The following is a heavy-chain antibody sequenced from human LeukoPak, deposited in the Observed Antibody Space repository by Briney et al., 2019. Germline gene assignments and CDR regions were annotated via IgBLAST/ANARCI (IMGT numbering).Heavy chain of an antibody. CDR2: IIPIFGTA. Sequence: ASVKVSCKASASTFTAYYFHWVRQAPGQGLEWMGGIIPIFGTANYAQKFQGRVTITADKSTSTAYMELSSLRSEDTAVYYCARAGSSSFTGDFDYWGQGTLVTVSS. V-gene: IGHV1-69*06. CDR3: ARAGSSSFTGDFDY. D-gene: IGHD6-6*01. CDR1: ASTFTAYY. J-gene: IGHJ4*02.